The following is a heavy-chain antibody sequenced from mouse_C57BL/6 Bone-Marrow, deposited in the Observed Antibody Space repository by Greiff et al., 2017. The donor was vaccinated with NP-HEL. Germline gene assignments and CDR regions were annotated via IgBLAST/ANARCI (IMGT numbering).Heavy chain of an antibody. V-gene: IGHV1-4*01. CDR3: ARWLRRGFAY. CDR1: GYTFTSYT. CDR2: INPSSGYT. D-gene: IGHD2-2*01. J-gene: IGHJ3*01. Sequence: QVQLQQSGAELARPGASVKMSCKASGYTFTSYTMHWVKQRPGQGLEWIGYINPSSGYTKYNQKFKDKATLTADKSSSTAYMQLSSLTSEDAAVYYCARWLRRGFAYWGQGTLVTVSA.